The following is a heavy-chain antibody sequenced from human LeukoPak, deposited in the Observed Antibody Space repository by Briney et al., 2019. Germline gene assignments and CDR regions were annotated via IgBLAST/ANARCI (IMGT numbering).Heavy chain of an antibody. J-gene: IGHJ5*02. D-gene: IGHD2-2*01. Sequence: SETLSLTCTVSGGSISSSSYYWGWIRQPPGKGLEWIGSIYYSGSTYYNPSLKSRVTVSVDTSKNQFSLKLSSVTAADTAVYYCARERRAGWYCSSTSCPNWFDPWAREPWSPSPQ. CDR2: IYYSGST. CDR3: ARERRAGWYCSSTSCPNWFDP. V-gene: IGHV4-39*07. CDR1: GGSISSSSYY.